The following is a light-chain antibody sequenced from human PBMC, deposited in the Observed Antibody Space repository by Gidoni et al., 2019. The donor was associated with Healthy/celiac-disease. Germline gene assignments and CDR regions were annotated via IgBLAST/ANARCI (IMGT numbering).Light chain of an antibody. CDR3: QSYDSSLSGSLV. CDR2: GNS. Sequence: QSVLTQPPSVSGAPGQRVTISCTGSSSHIGAGYDVHWYQQLPGTAPKLLIYGNSNRPSGVPDRFSGSKSGTSASLAITGLQAGDEADYYCQSYDSSLSGSLVFGGGTKLTVL. V-gene: IGLV1-40*01. CDR1: SSHIGAGYD. J-gene: IGLJ2*01.